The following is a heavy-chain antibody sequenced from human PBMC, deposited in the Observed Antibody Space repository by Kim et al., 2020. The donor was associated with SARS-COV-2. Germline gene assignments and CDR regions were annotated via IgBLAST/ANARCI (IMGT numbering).Heavy chain of an antibody. Sequence: GGSLRLSCAASGFIFSSYAMSWVCQAPGKGLEWVSGFSVSDNSTYYADSVKGRFTISRDNSKNTLYLQMNSLRAEDTAVYYCAKDTYYYGLGSSFSNYYYGMDVWGQGTTVTVSS. J-gene: IGHJ6*02. V-gene: IGHV3-23*01. CDR1: GFIFSSYA. CDR3: AKDTYYYGLGSSFSNYYYGMDV. D-gene: IGHD3-10*01. CDR2: FSVSDNST.